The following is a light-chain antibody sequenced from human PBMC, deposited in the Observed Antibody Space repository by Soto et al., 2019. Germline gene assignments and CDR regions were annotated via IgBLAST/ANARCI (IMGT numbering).Light chain of an antibody. CDR3: QNRSNWPLT. J-gene: IGKJ4*01. Sequence: EIVLTQSPATLSLSPGERAPLSCRASQSVSRYLAWYQHKRGQAPRLLIYEASNRATGIPARFSGSGSGTDFTLTISSLEPEDFAVYYCQNRSNWPLTFGGGTKVEIK. V-gene: IGKV3-11*01. CDR2: EAS. CDR1: QSVSRY.